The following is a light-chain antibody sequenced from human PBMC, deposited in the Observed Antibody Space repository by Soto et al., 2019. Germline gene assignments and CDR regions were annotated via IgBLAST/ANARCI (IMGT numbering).Light chain of an antibody. CDR3: SSYTSSNNVV. V-gene: IGLV2-14*01. CDR2: DVS. J-gene: IGLJ2*01. CDR1: SSDIGAYNY. Sequence: QSALTQPASVSGSPGQSITISCTGTSSDIGAYNYVSWYQQHPGKVPKLMIYDVSNRPSGISNRFSGSKSGNTASLTISGLQAEDEADYYCSSYTSSNNVVFGGRTKVTVL.